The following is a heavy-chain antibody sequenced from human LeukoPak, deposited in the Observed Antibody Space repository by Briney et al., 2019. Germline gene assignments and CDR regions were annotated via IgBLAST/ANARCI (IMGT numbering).Heavy chain of an antibody. CDR3: ARDDGFKIFDY. D-gene: IGHD3-10*01. CDR2: ISGGGGST. J-gene: IGHJ4*02. Sequence: GGSLRLSCAASGFTFTSYSMNWVRQAPGKGLEWVSTISGGGGSTYYADSVKGRFTISRDNAKNSLYLQMNSLRAEDTAVYYCARDDGFKIFDYWGQGTLVTVSS. V-gene: IGHV3-23*01. CDR1: GFTFTSYS.